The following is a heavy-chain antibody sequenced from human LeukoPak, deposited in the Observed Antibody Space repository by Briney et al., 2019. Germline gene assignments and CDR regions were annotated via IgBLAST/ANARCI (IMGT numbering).Heavy chain of an antibody. CDR3: ARAQGRGWLQLAAYFDY. V-gene: IGHV4-59*01. Sequence: SETLSLTCTVSGGSISSYYWSWIRQPPGKGLEWIGYIYYSGSTNYNPSLKSRVTISVDTSKNQFSLKLSSVTAADTAVYYCARAQGRGWLQLAAYFDYWGQGTLVTVSS. CDR2: IYYSGST. J-gene: IGHJ4*02. CDR1: GGSISSYY. D-gene: IGHD5-24*01.